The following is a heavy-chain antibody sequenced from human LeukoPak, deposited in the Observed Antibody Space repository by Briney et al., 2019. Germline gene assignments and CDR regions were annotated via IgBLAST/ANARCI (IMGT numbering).Heavy chain of an antibody. CDR2: VSNDGRDK. V-gene: IGHV3-30*01. D-gene: IGHD1-14*01. Sequence: GGSLRLSCAASGFTFNAYAMHWVRQAPGKGLEWVAVVSNDGRDKHYADSVKGRFTISRDNSENTLYLQMNTLRAEDTAVYYCAGDRNSPAKYYFDYWGQGTLVTVSS. J-gene: IGHJ4*02. CDR1: GFTFNAYA. CDR3: AGDRNSPAKYYFDY.